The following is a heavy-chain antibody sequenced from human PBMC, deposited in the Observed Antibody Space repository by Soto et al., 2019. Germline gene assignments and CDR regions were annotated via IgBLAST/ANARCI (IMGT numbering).Heavy chain of an antibody. CDR3: AKDQGSSWYEIDY. Sequence: GGSLRRSFSASGFTFSNYTVSWVRQAPGKGLEWVSTISGSGGSTYYADSVKGRFTISRDNSKNTLYLQMNSLRAEDTAVYYCAKDQGSSWYEIDYWGQGTLVTVSS. CDR1: GFTFSNYT. D-gene: IGHD6-13*01. CDR2: ISGSGGST. V-gene: IGHV3-23*01. J-gene: IGHJ4*02.